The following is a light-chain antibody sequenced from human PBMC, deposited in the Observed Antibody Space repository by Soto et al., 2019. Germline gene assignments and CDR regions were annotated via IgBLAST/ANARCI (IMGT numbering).Light chain of an antibody. Sequence: QSVLTQPRSVSGAPGQRVTISCTGSSSNLGAAYDVHWYRQFPGTAPKLLIYGNTRRPSGVPDRFSGSKSGTSASLAITGLQSEDEADYYCQSYDISLSAAVFGGGTKLTVL. J-gene: IGLJ2*01. V-gene: IGLV1-40*01. CDR2: GNT. CDR3: QSYDISLSAAV. CDR1: SSNLGAAYD.